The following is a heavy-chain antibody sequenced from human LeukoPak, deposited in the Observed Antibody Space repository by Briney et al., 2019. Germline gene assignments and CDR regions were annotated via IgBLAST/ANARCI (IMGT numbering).Heavy chain of an antibody. Sequence: PGRSLRLSCAASGFTFSSYGMHWVRQAPGKGLEWVAVISYDGRQTYYADSVKGRFTISRDNSKSTVYPQMNSLTTDDTAVYSCAKDFNTVTTLDSWGQGTLVTVSS. CDR2: ISYDGRQT. CDR3: AKDFNTVTTLDS. CDR1: GFTFSSYG. V-gene: IGHV3-30*18. J-gene: IGHJ4*02. D-gene: IGHD4-17*01.